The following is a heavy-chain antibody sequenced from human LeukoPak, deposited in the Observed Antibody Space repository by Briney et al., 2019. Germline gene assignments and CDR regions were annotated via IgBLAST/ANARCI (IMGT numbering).Heavy chain of an antibody. D-gene: IGHD1-26*01. CDR3: AKDRYSGSCELCDY. V-gene: IGHV3-23*01. J-gene: IGHJ4*02. Sequence: GGSLRLSCAASGITASNFYMMWVRQAPGKGLEWVSAISGSGGSTYYADSVKGRFTISRDNSKNALYLQMNSLRAEDTAVYYCAKDRYSGSCELCDYWGQGTLVTVSS. CDR2: ISGSGGST. CDR1: GITASNFY.